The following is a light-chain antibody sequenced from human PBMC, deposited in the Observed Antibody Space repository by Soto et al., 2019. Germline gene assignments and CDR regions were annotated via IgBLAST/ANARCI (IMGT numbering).Light chain of an antibody. J-gene: IGKJ4*01. CDR3: QQCDGSPRLT. Sequence: EIVLTQSPGTLSLSPGERATLSCRASQSVSSSYLAWYQQTPGQAPRLLIYGASSRATGIPDRFSGSWSGRDFTLTSSRLEPEDFAVYYWQQCDGSPRLTCGGGTKLEIK. CDR1: QSVSSSY. CDR2: GAS. V-gene: IGKV3-20*01.